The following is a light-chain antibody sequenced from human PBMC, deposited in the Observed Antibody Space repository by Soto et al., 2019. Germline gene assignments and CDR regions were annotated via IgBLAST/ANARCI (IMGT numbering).Light chain of an antibody. Sequence: DIPMTQSPSTLSASVGDRVTITCRASQSIRSWLAWYQQKPGKAPKLLIYQASTLGSGVPSRFSGSGSGTEFTLTISSLQPDDFATYYCQQYNAYSTFGQGTKLEIQ. CDR1: QSIRSW. V-gene: IGKV1-5*03. CDR3: QQYNAYST. CDR2: QAS. J-gene: IGKJ2*01.